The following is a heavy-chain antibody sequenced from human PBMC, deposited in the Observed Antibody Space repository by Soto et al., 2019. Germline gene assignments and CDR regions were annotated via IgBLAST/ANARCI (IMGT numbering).Heavy chain of an antibody. CDR2: IGGSDGRT. V-gene: IGHV3-23*01. CDR1: GFTFTNYA. J-gene: IGHJ4*02. CDR3: AGRGSDYSYFDY. D-gene: IGHD3-16*01. Sequence: EVQLLESGGGLVQPGGSLRLSCAASGFTFTNYAMRWVRQAPGKGLEWISTIGGSDGRTYYADSVKGRFTISKDNSKNTLYLQMNILRAEDTAIYYCAGRGSDYSYFDYWGQGTLVTVSS.